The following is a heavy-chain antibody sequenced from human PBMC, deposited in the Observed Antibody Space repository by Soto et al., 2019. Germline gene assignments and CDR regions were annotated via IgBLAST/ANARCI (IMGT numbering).Heavy chain of an antibody. D-gene: IGHD2-15*01. V-gene: IGHV3-33*01. CDR1: GFTFSSYG. CDR2: IWYDGSNK. CDR3: ARVTVMCSGGSCYPDAFDI. Sequence: PGGSLRLSCAASGFTFSSYGMHWVRQAPGKGLEWVAVIWYDGSNKYYADSVKGRFTISRDNSKNTLYLQMNSLRAEDTAVYYCARVTVMCSGGSCYPDAFDIWGQGTMVTVS. J-gene: IGHJ3*02.